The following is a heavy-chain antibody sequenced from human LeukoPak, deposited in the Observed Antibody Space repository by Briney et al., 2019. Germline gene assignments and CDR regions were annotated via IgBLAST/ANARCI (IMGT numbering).Heavy chain of an antibody. CDR1: GGSISSSNW. CDR3: ARYRGASGYHFDY. D-gene: IGHD5-12*01. CDR2: IYHSGST. Sequence: PSGTLSLTCAVSGGSISSSNWWSWVRQPPGKGLEWIGEIYHSGSTNYNPSLKSRVTISLDKSKNQFSLRLSSVTAADTAVYYCARYRGASGYHFDYWGQGTLVTVSS. V-gene: IGHV4-4*02. J-gene: IGHJ4*02.